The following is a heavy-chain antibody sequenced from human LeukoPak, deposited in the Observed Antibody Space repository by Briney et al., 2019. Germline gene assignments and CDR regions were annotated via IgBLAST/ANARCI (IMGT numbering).Heavy chain of an antibody. V-gene: IGHV3-33*01. Sequence: GGSLRLSCAASGFSFSAYGVHWVRQAPGKGLEWVAVIWYDGSSKDYADSVKGRFTLSRDNSKNTLYLQMNCLTVEDTAVYYCARSQSSSLIDYWGQGTLVTVSS. CDR3: ARSQSSSLIDY. D-gene: IGHD6-13*01. J-gene: IGHJ4*02. CDR2: IWYDGSSK. CDR1: GFSFSAYG.